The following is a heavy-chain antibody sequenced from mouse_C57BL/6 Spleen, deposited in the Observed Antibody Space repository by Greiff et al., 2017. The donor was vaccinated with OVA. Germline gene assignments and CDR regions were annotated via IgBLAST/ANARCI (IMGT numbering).Heavy chain of an antibody. CDR1: GFTFTDYY. CDR3: ARSSLWDSYYFDY. Sequence: EVQLQESGGGLVQPGGSLSLSCAASGFTFTDYYMSWVRQPPGKALEWLGFIRNKANGYTTEYSASVKGRFTISRDNSQSILYLQMNALRAEDSATYYCARSSLWDSYYFDYWGQGTTLTVSS. J-gene: IGHJ2*01. V-gene: IGHV7-3*01. D-gene: IGHD4-1*01. CDR2: IRNKANGYTT.